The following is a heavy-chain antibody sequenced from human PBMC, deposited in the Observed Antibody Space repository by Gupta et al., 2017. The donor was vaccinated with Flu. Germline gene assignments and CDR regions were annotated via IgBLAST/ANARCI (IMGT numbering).Heavy chain of an antibody. CDR2: IGPNSGGT. D-gene: IGHD3-3*01. V-gene: IGHV1-2*02. J-gene: IGHJ4*02. CDR3: ARSAGYTRSGFDF. Sequence: VRQVPGQGLEWMGWIGPNSGGTNYAQNFKGRVTMTRDTSISTAYMELSGLRSADTAVYYCARSAGYTRSGFDFWGQGTLVTVSS.